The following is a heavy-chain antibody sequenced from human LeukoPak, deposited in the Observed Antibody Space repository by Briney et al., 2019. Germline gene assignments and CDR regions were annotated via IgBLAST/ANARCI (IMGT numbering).Heavy chain of an antibody. CDR3: ARLPDIVVVPAAMGSDWFDP. V-gene: IGHV5-51*01. CDR1: GYSFTSYW. D-gene: IGHD2-2*01. CDR2: IYPGDSDT. J-gene: IGHJ5*02. Sequence: GESLKISCKGSGYSFTSYWIGWVRQTPGKGLEWMGIIYPGDSDTRYSPSFQGQVSISADKSISTAYLQWSSLKASDTAMYYCARLPDIVVVPAAMGSDWFDPWGQGTLVTVSS.